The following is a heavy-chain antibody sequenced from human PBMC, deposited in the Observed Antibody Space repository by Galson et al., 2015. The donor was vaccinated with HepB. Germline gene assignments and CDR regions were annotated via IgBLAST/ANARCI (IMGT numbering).Heavy chain of an antibody. CDR2: IIPIFGTP. CDR1: GGTFNDFV. CDR3: ARVPAAIHNWYFDL. J-gene: IGHJ2*01. Sequence: SVKVSCKASGGTFNDFVITWVRQAPGQGLEWMGGIIPIFGTPNYAQKFQGRVTIAADKSTSTVYMDLSSLRSEDTAVYYCARVPAAIHNWYFDLWGRGTLVTVSS. V-gene: IGHV1-69*06. D-gene: IGHD2-2*02.